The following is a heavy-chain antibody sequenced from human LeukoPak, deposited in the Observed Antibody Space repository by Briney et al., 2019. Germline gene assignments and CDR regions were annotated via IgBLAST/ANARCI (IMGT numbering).Heavy chain of an antibody. Sequence: GGSLRLSCAASGFTFSNYWMHWVRQAPGKGLVWVSRINTDGINTSYADSVKGRFTISRDNAKNTLNLQMNSLRAEDTAVYYCARDLGQYYDTSDNWFDPWGQGTLVTVSS. CDR3: ARDLGQYYDTSDNWFDP. CDR2: INTDGINT. J-gene: IGHJ5*02. V-gene: IGHV3-74*01. D-gene: IGHD3-22*01. CDR1: GFTFSNYW.